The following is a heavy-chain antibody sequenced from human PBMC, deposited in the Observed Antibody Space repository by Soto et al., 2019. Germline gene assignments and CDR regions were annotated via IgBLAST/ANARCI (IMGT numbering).Heavy chain of an antibody. D-gene: IGHD2-15*01. V-gene: IGHV4-61*01. Sequence: SETLSLTCTVSGDSVTSGSHYWSWIRQPPGKGLEYIGYIFYSENTSYHPSLKSRVTISVDTSKNQFSLKLSSVTAADTALYYCARVGYCSGGSCYLFDYWGQGTLVTVSS. CDR1: GDSVTSGSHY. J-gene: IGHJ4*02. CDR3: ARVGYCSGGSCYLFDY. CDR2: IFYSENT.